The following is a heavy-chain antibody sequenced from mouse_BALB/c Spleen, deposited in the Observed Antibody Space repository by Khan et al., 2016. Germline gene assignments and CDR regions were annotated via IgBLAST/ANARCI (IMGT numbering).Heavy chain of an antibody. D-gene: IGHD2-1*01. CDR3: ARPSSYYGNPFAY. Sequence: VQLKQSGPGLVQPSQSLSITCTVSGFSLTSYGVHWVRQSPGKGLEWLGVIWSGGSTDYNAAFISRLSISKDNSKSHVFFKMNSLQANDTAMYYSARPSSYYGNPFAYWGQGTLVTVSA. CDR2: IWSGGST. CDR1: GFSLTSYG. V-gene: IGHV2-2*02. J-gene: IGHJ3*01.